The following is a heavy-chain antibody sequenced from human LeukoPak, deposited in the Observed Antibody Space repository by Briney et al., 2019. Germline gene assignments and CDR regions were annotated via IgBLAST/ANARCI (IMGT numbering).Heavy chain of an antibody. Sequence: GGSLRLSCAASGFTFSSYTMNWVRQAPGKGLEWVSSIDGSSGYISYADSVKGRFTISRDTAKKSLYLQMTSLTAEETAVYYCARDRGAYCGGDCYLGFDYWGRGTLVTVSS. D-gene: IGHD2-21*02. CDR1: GFTFSSYT. J-gene: IGHJ4*01. CDR3: ARDRGAYCGGDCYLGFDY. CDR2: IDGSSGYI. V-gene: IGHV3-21*01.